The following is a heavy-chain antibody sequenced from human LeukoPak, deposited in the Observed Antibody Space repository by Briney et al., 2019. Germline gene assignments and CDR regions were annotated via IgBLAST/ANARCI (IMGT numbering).Heavy chain of an antibody. J-gene: IGHJ5*02. V-gene: IGHV4-4*07. CDR2: IYTSGST. CDR1: GGSISSYY. CDR3: ARGLLGYCSGGSCYSGWFDP. D-gene: IGHD2-15*01. Sequence: SETLSLTCTVSGGSISSYYWSWIRQPAGKGLEWIGRIYTSGSTNYNPSLKSRVTMSVDTSKNQFSLKLSSVTAADTAVYYCARGLLGYCSGGSCYSGWFDPWGQGTLVTVSS.